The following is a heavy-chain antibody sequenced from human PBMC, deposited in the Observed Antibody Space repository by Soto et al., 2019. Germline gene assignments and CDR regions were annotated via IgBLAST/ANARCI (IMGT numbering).Heavy chain of an antibody. CDR1: GYTFTSYG. D-gene: IGHD6-13*01. V-gene: IGHV1-18*01. CDR2: ISAYNGNT. CDR3: ARDPSRTAAAGSLYYYDMDV. J-gene: IGHJ6*02. Sequence: QVQLVQSGAEVKKPGASVKVSCKASGYTFTSYGISWVRHAPGQGLEWMRWISAYNGNTNYAQKLQGRVTMTTDTSTSTAYMELRSLRSDDTAVYYCARDPSRTAAAGSLYYYDMDVWGQGTTVTVSS.